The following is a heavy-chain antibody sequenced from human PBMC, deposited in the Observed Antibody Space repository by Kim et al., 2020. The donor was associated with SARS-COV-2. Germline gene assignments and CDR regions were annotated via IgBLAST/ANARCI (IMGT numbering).Heavy chain of an antibody. CDR1: DGSINTGGYY. Sequence: SETLSLTCTVSDGSINTGGYYWSWIRQHPGKGLEWIGYIYYSGNTYYNPSLKSRVTISVDTSKNQFSLKLNSVTAADTAVYYCARTGFIWYFDLWGRGTLVTVSS. CDR2: IYYSGNT. CDR3: ARTGFIWYFDL. J-gene: IGHJ2*01. V-gene: IGHV4-31*03. D-gene: IGHD3-9*01.